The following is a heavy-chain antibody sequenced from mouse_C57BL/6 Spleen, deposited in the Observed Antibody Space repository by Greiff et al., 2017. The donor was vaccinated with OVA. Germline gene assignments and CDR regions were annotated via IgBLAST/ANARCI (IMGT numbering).Heavy chain of an antibody. J-gene: IGHJ2*01. CDR2: INPSTGGT. V-gene: IGHV1-42*01. Sequence: EVKLVESGPELVKPGASVKISCKASGYSFTGYYMNWVKQSPEKSLEWIGEINPSTGGTTYNQKFKAKATLTVDKSSSTAYMQLKSLTSEDSAVYYCAITGFDYWGQGTTLTVSS. CDR3: AITGFDY. CDR1: GYSFTGYY.